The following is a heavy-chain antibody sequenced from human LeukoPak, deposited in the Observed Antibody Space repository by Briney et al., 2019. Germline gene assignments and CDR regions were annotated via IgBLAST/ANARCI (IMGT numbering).Heavy chain of an antibody. CDR2: ISYDGSNK. V-gene: IGHV3-30*18. Sequence: GGSLRLSCAASGFTFSSYGMHWVRQAPGKGLEWVAVISYDGSNKYYADSVKGRFTISRDNSKNTLYLQMNSLRAEDTAVYYCAKSRGCSSTSCLVDYWDQGTLVTVSS. J-gene: IGHJ4*02. D-gene: IGHD2-2*01. CDR1: GFTFSSYG. CDR3: AKSRGCSSTSCLVDY.